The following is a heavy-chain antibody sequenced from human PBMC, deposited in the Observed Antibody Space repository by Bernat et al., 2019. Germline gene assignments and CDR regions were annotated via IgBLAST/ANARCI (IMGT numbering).Heavy chain of an antibody. D-gene: IGHD4-17*01. J-gene: IGHJ2*01. CDR2: IDWDDDK. CDR1: GFSLSTSGMR. CDR3: ARGGTTVATRPILGYFDL. V-gene: IGHV2-70*04. Sequence: QVTLKESGPALVKPTQTLTLTCTFSGFSLSTSGMRVSWIRQPPGKALEWLARIDWDDDKFYSTSLKTRLTISKDTSKNQVVLTMNNMDPVDTATYCCARGGTTVATRPILGYFDLWGRGTLVTVSS.